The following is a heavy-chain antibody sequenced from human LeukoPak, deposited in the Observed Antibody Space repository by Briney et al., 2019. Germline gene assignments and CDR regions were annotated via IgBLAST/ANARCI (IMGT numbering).Heavy chain of an antibody. J-gene: IGHJ4*02. D-gene: IGHD2-15*01. V-gene: IGHV3-53*01. Sequence: GGSLRLSCSASGFTFSDYWMTWVRQAPGKGLEWVSVIYSGGSTYYADSVKGRFTISRDNSKNTLYLQMNSLRAEDTAVYYCARTLGYCSGGSCLKDYWGQGTLDTVSS. CDR3: ARTLGYCSGGSCLKDY. CDR1: GFTFSDYW. CDR2: IYSGGST.